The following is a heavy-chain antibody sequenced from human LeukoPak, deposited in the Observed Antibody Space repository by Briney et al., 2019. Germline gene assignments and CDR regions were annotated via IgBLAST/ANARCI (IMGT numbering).Heavy chain of an antibody. D-gene: IGHD3-22*01. Sequence: SETLSLTCSVSGGSIRNYFWSWTRQPAGKGLEWIGRIYTSGSTDYNPSLRSRVTMSVDTSRNQFSLKLTSVTAADTAVYYCARESKSYDGSGFYHDYWGQGTLVAASS. CDR1: GGSIRNYF. V-gene: IGHV4-4*07. CDR2: IYTSGST. J-gene: IGHJ4*02. CDR3: ARESKSYDGSGFYHDY.